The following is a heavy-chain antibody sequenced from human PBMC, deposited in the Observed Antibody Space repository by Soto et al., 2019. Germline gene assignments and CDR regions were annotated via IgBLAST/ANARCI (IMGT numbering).Heavy chain of an antibody. CDR1: GYTFTSYA. Sequence: GASVKVSCKASGYTFTSYAMHWVRQAPGQRLEWMGWINAGNGNTKYSQKFQGRVTITRDTSASTAYMELSSLRSEDTAVYYCAAIVDTAMMDFDYWGQGTLVTVSS. CDR3: AAIVDTAMMDFDY. D-gene: IGHD5-18*01. CDR2: INAGNGNT. J-gene: IGHJ4*02. V-gene: IGHV1-3*01.